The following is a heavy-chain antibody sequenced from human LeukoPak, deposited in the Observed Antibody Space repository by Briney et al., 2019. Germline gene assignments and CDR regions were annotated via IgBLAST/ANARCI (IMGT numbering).Heavy chain of an antibody. J-gene: IGHJ6*03. V-gene: IGHV3-30*04. CDR3: EQGGHSDLLAGYSPVEYYYYYMDV. Sequence: PGGSLTLSCAVYGFTLTNYAVHWVRQAPGKGLEWLAVMSNDGKDKHVADSVKGRFSVSRDVYSDTLYLQMVRLRAEDTAVSSSEQGGHSDLLAGYSPVEYYYYYMDVWGKGTTVTVSS. CDR1: GFTLTNYA. CDR2: MSNDGKDK. D-gene: IGHD3-9*01.